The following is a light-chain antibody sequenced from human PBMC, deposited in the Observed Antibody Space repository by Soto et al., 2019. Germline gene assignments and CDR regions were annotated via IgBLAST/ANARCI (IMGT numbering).Light chain of an antibody. J-gene: IGKJ1*01. CDR3: QNYNGAPWT. V-gene: IGKV1-27*01. CDR1: QGISNY. Sequence: DIQMTQSPSSLSASVGDRVTITCRASQGISNYLVWYQQKPGKVPKLLIYAASTLQSGVPSRFSGSGSGTDFTLTISSLKPEDVATYYCQNYNGAPWTVGQGTNVEL. CDR2: AAS.